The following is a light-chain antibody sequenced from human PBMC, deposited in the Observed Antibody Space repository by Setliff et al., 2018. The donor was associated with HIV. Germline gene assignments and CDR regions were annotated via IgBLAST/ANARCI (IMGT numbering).Light chain of an antibody. CDR1: SSDVGGYNY. CDR3: CSYAGNYTWV. Sequence: QSALAQPASVSGSPGQSITISCTGTSSDVGGYNYVSWYQQHPGKAPKLMIYDVSKRPSGVPDRFSGSKSGNTASLTISGLQAEDEADYYCCSYAGNYTWVFGGGTKVTVL. CDR2: DVS. J-gene: IGLJ3*02. V-gene: IGLV2-11*01.